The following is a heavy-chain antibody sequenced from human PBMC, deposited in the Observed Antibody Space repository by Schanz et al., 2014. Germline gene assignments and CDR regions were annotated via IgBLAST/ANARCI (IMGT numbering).Heavy chain of an antibody. CDR1: GFTFSSYS. CDR3: ARKVVATIGGYYDN. V-gene: IGHV3-23*01. Sequence: EVQLLESGGGLVQPGGSLRLSCATSGFTFSSYSMNWVRQAPGKGLEWVSGISGSGASTYYADSVRGRFTISRDNAENTLFLQMNSLRAEDTAVYYCARKVVATIGGYYDNWGQGTLVIVSS. J-gene: IGHJ4*02. CDR2: ISGSGAST. D-gene: IGHD5-12*01.